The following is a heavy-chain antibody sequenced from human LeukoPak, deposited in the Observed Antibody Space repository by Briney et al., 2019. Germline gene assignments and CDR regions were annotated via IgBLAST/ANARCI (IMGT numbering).Heavy chain of an antibody. Sequence: GGSLRLSCAASGFTFRSYGMHWVRQAPGEGLEWVAVIWYDGSNKYYADSVKGRFTVSRDNSKNTLYLQMNSLRAEDTAVYYCATAVASSSGWYADHWGQGTLVTVSS. D-gene: IGHD6-19*01. CDR2: IWYDGSNK. V-gene: IGHV3-33*01. CDR3: ATAVASSSGWYADH. CDR1: GFTFRSYG. J-gene: IGHJ4*02.